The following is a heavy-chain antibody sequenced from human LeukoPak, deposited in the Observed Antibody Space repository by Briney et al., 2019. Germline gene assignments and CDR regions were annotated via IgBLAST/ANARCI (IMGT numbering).Heavy chain of an antibody. V-gene: IGHV3-7*01. CDR2: IKHDGNEK. Sequence: GGSWRLSWVASGFTFSSYWMSWVRQAAGKGLEWVANIKHDGNEKYYVDSVKGRFTISRDNAKNSLYLQMNSLRAEDTAVYYCTREGYDSSGLDAFDIWGQGTRVTVSS. D-gene: IGHD3-22*01. CDR1: GFTFSSYW. J-gene: IGHJ3*02. CDR3: TREGYDSSGLDAFDI.